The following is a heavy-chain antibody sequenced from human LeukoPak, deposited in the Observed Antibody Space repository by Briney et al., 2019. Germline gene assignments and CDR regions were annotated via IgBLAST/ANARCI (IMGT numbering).Heavy chain of an antibody. CDR1: GYTFTSYY. D-gene: IGHD2-2*01. CDR3: ARKGPAAPLDY. J-gene: IGHJ4*02. V-gene: IGHV1-46*01. Sequence: GASVKVSCKASGYTFTSYYIHWVRQAPGQGLEWMGKINPTGGSTTYAQTFQGRVSITRDMSTSTVYMELSSLRSEDTAVYFCARKGPAAPLDYWGQGTLVTVSS. CDR2: INPTGGST.